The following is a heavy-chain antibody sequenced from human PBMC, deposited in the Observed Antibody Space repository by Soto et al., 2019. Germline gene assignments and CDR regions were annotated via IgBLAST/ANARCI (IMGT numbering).Heavy chain of an antibody. D-gene: IGHD3-3*01. V-gene: IGHV3-7*01. J-gene: IGHJ4*02. CDR1: GFTFSSYW. CDR2: IKQDGSEK. CDR3: ASGQHVLRFLDPPLGGDY. Sequence: EVQLVESGGGLVQPGGTLRLSCAASGFTFSSYWMSWVRQAPGKGLEWVANIKQDGSEKYYVDSVKGRFTISRDNAENSLYLQMNSLRAEATAVYYCASGQHVLRFLDPPLGGDYWGQGTLVTVSS.